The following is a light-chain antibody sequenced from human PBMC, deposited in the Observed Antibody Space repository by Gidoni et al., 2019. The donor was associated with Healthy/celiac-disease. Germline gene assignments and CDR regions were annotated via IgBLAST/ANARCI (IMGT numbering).Light chain of an antibody. J-gene: IGKJ4*01. CDR3: QKSYSSLT. CDR1: QSISSY. CDR2: AAS. Sequence: DIQMTPSPSSLSASVGDRVTITCLASQSISSYLNWYQQKQGKAPKLLIYAASSLQSWVPSRFSGSGSGTDFTLTISSLQPEDFATYYCQKSYSSLTFGGGTKVEIK. V-gene: IGKV1-39*01.